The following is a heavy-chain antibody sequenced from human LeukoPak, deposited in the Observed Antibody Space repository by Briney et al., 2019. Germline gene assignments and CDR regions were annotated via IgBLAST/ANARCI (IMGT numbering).Heavy chain of an antibody. J-gene: IGHJ5*02. V-gene: IGHV2-5*02. D-gene: IGHD2-21*02. Sequence: SGPTLVKPTQTLTLTCTFSGFSLSTSGVGVGWIRQPPGKALEWLALIYWDDDKRYSPSLKSRITITKDTSKNQVVLTMTNTDPVDTATYYCAHRTAIEWFDPWGQGTLVTVSS. CDR3: AHRTAIEWFDP. CDR2: IYWDDDK. CDR1: GFSLSTSGVG.